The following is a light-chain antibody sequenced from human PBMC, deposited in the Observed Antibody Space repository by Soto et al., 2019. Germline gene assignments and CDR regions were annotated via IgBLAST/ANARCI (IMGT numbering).Light chain of an antibody. CDR2: DVS. Sequence: QSALTQPASVSGSPGQSITISCTGTSSDVGGYNYVSWYQQHPGKAPKLMIYDVSNRPSGVSYRFSGSKSGNTASLTISGLQAEDEADYYCSSYTSTVSYVFGPGTKLTVL. CDR3: SSYTSTVSYV. CDR1: SSDVGGYNY. V-gene: IGLV2-14*01. J-gene: IGLJ1*01.